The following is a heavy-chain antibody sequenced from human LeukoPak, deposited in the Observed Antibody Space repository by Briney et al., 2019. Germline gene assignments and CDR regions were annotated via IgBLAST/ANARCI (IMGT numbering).Heavy chain of an antibody. CDR3: AKSNGYGLVDI. J-gene: IGHJ3*02. CDR1: SGSITGDY. D-gene: IGHD3-10*01. CDR2: IYSSGST. Sequence: PSETLSLTCTVSSGSITGDYWSWVRQPAGKGLEWIGRIYSSGSTTYSPSLKSRVTISLDTSRNQFSLKLTSVTAADTAVYYCAKSNGYGLVDIWGQGTMVTVSS. V-gene: IGHV4-4*07.